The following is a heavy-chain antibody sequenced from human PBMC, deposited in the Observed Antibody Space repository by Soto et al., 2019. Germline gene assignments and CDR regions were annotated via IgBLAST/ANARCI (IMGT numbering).Heavy chain of an antibody. CDR3: ARIAVRERSPAQMDV. V-gene: IGHV5-51*01. Sequence: GESLKFSCKGSAYNFTSYWIGWGRRMHGKGLEWMGIIYPGDSETRYSPPLQGQVTISADKSISTAYLQWSSLKASATAMYYCARIAVRERSPAQMDVWGQGTRVTVYS. D-gene: IGHD3-16*02. J-gene: IGHJ6*02. CDR1: AYNFTSYW. CDR2: IYPGDSET.